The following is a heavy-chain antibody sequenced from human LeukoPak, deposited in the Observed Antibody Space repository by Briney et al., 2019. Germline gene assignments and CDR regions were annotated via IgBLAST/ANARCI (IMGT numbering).Heavy chain of an antibody. CDR3: ARQYVAVAGLEQFFDY. CDR1: GGSISSGDYY. D-gene: IGHD6-19*01. CDR2: IYYSGST. Sequence: SQTLSLTCTVSGGSISSGDYYWSWIRQPPGKGLEWIGNIYYSGSTYYNPSLKSRVTISVDTSKNQFSLKLSSVTAADTAVYCCARQYVAVAGLEQFFDYWGQGTLVTVSS. V-gene: IGHV4-39*01. J-gene: IGHJ4*02.